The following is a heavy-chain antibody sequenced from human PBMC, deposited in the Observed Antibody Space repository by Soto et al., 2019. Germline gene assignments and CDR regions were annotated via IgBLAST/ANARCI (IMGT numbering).Heavy chain of an antibody. CDR3: AKDRASSWAGPS. D-gene: IGHD6-13*01. CDR2: ISGSGGWT. V-gene: IGHV3-23*01. J-gene: IGHJ4*02. CDR1: GFTVSNYA. Sequence: GGALNLSCTDSGFTVSNYAMSWVRQGPGKGLEWVSSISGSGGWTHYADSVKGRFTIPRDNSKTTLYLQMSSLSAEDTAVYYCAKDRASSWAGPSWGQGTLVTVSS.